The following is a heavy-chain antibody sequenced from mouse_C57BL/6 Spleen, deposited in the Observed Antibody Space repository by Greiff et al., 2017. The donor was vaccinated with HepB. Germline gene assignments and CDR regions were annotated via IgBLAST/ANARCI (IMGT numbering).Heavy chain of an antibody. CDR3: ARETYYGRTDY. J-gene: IGHJ2*01. Sequence: EVQLVESGPGLVKPSQSLSLTCSVTGYSITSGYYWNWIRQFPGNKLEWMGYISYDGSNNYNPSLKNRNSITRDTSKNQFFLKLNSVTTEDTATYYCARETYYGRTDYWGQGTTLTVSS. D-gene: IGHD1-1*01. CDR2: ISYDGSN. V-gene: IGHV3-6*01. CDR1: GYSITSGYY.